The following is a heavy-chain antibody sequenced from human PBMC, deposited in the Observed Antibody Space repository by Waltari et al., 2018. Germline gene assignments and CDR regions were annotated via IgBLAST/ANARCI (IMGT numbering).Heavy chain of an antibody. CDR1: GFTFSTYA. J-gene: IGHJ4*02. CDR2: ITRHGDTT. Sequence: EVQLVESGGGLVQPGGSQRLSCAASGFTFSTYAMHWVRQAPGKGLEYVSSITRHGDTTYYANSVTGRFTISRDNSKTTLYLQMGSLRVDDMAVYYCARDKVGSADYWGQGTLVTVSS. V-gene: IGHV3-64*01. D-gene: IGHD1-26*01. CDR3: ARDKVGSADY.